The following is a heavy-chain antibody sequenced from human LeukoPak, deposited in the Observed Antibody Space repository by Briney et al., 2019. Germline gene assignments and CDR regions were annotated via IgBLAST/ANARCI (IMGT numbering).Heavy chain of an antibody. V-gene: IGHV4-39*07. J-gene: IGHJ3*02. CDR2: IYFSGST. CDR3: ARRDCGDYPWDI. CDR1: GGSISSSSYY. Sequence: SETLSLTCTVSGGSISSSSYYWGWIRQPPGKGLEWIGSIYFSGSTYYNPSLKSRVTISVDTSKNQFSLKLSSVTAADTAVYYCARRDCGDYPWDIWGQGTMVTVSS. D-gene: IGHD4-17*01.